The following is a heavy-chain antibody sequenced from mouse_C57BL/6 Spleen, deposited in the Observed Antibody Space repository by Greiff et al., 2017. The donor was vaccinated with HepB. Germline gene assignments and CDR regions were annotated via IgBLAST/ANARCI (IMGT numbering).Heavy chain of an antibody. CDR2: IYPGDGDT. Sequence: VKLQESGAELVKPGASVKISCKASGYAFSSYWMNWVKQRPGKGLEWIGQIYPGDGDTNYNGKFKGKATLTADKSSSTAYMQLSSLTSEDSAVYFCARIYYDYDEGAMDYWGQGTSVTVSS. CDR3: ARIYYDYDEGAMDY. J-gene: IGHJ4*01. D-gene: IGHD2-4*01. V-gene: IGHV1-80*01. CDR1: GYAFSSYW.